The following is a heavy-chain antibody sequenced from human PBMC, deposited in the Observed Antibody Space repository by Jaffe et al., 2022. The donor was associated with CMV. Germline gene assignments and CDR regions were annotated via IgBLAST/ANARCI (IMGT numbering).Heavy chain of an antibody. Sequence: EVQLLESGGGLVQPGGSLRLSCAASGFTFSSYAMSWVRQAPGKGLEWVSAISGSGGSTYYADSVKGRFTISRDNSKNTLYLQMNSLRAEDTAVYYCAKDRILGSWEDYYFDYWGQGTLVTVSS. V-gene: IGHV3-23*01. D-gene: IGHD6-13*01. CDR3: AKDRILGSWEDYYFDY. J-gene: IGHJ4*02. CDR2: ISGSGGST. CDR1: GFTFSSYA.